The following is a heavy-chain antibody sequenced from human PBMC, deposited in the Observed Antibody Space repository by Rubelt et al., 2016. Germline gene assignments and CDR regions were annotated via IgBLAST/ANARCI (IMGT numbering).Heavy chain of an antibody. V-gene: IGHV1-2*02. CDR2: INPNSGGT. D-gene: IGHD6-13*01. CDR1: GYTFTGYY. CDR3: ARGSWFRGAFDI. Sequence: QVQLVQSGAEVKKPGASVKVSCEASGYTFTGYYMHWVRQAPGQGLEWMGWINPNSGGTTHVQKCQGGVTMTRETSSSTAYMGLSRRRSDDTAVYYCARGSWFRGAFDIWGQGTMVTVSS. J-gene: IGHJ3*02.